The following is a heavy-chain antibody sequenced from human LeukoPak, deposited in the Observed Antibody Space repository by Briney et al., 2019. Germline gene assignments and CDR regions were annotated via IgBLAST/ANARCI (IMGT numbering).Heavy chain of an antibody. J-gene: IGHJ4*02. V-gene: IGHV4-61*02. D-gene: IGHD3-22*01. CDR1: GGSISSGSYY. Sequence: SETLSLTCTVSGGSISSGSYYWSWIRQPAGKGLEWIGRIYTSGSTNYNPSLKSRVTVSVDTSKNQFSLKLSSVTAADTAVYYCARDYDRGEFDYWGQGTLVTVSS. CDR3: ARDYDRGEFDY. CDR2: IYTSGST.